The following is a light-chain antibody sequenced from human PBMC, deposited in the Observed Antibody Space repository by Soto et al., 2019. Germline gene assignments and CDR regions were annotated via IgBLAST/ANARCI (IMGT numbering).Light chain of an antibody. CDR2: EVN. V-gene: IGLV2-23*02. Sequence: QSVLTQPASISGSPGQSITISCTGTSSDVGVHNFVSWYQQHPGKAPIVLIYEVNKRPSGISNRFSGSKSGNTASLTVSGLRAEDEAYYFCCSYAGSSTYVFGSGTKVTVL. CDR3: CSYAGSSTYV. CDR1: SSDVGVHNF. J-gene: IGLJ1*01.